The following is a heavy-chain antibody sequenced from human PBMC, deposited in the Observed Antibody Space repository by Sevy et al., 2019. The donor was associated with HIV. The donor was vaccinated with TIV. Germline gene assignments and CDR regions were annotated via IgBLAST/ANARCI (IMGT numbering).Heavy chain of an antibody. CDR3: ARERITMVEGVFITTYYHYGMDV. D-gene: IGHD3-10*01. Sequence: ASVKVSCKASGYTFSNYYMDCVRQAPGQGLEWMGRINPNSGGTNYAQKFQGRVTMTRDTSIRTAYMELTRLRSDDTVVYYCARERITMVEGVFITTYYHYGMDVWGQGTTVTVSS. J-gene: IGHJ6*02. V-gene: IGHV1-2*05. CDR2: INPNSGGT. CDR1: GYTFSNYY.